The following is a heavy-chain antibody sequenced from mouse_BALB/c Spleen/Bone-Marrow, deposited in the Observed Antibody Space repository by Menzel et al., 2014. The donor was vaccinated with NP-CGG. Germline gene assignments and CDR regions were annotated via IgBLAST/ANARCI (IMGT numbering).Heavy chain of an antibody. V-gene: IGHV7-3*02. D-gene: IGHD1-1*02. CDR1: GFTFTDCY. J-gene: IGHJ2*01. CDR3: ARDKGGILFDY. CDR2: IRNKANGYTT. Sequence: EVKLVESGGGLVQPGGSLRLSCATSGFTFTDCYMNWVRQPPGKALEWLGFIRNKANGYTTEYSASVKGRFTISRDNSQSILYLQMNTLRAEDSATYYCARDKGGILFDYWGQGTTLTVSS.